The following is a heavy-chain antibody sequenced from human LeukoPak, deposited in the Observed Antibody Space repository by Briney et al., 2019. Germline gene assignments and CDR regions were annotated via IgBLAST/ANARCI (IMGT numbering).Heavy chain of an antibody. CDR2: IKSKTDGGTT. CDR3: TTDYYDSSWSYQ. J-gene: IGHJ5*02. D-gene: IGHD3-22*01. CDR1: GLTFSKAW. Sequence: PGGSLRLSCAASGLTFSKAWMSWVRQAPGKGLEWVGRIKSKTDGGTTDYAAPVKGRFTISRDDSKNTLYLQMNSLKTEDTAVYYCTTDYYDSSWSYQWGQGTLVTVSS. V-gene: IGHV3-15*01.